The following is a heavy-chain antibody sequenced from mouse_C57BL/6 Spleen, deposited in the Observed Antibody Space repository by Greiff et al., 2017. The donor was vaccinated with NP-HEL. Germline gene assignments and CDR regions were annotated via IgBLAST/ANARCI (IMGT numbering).Heavy chain of an antibody. V-gene: IGHV5-16*01. D-gene: IGHD2-4*01. CDR1: GFTFSDYY. CDR2: INYDGSST. J-gene: IGHJ1*03. CDR3: ARDHYDYDAGYFDV. Sequence: EVRLVESEGGLVQPGSSMKLSCTASGFTFSDYYMAWVRQVPEKGLEWVANINYDGSSTYYLDSLKSRFIISRDNAKNILYLQMSSLKSEDTATYYCARDHYDYDAGYFDVWGTGTTVTVSS.